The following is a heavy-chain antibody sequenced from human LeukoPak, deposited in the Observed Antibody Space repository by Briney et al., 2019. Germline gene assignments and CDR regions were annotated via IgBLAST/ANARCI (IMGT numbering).Heavy chain of an antibody. V-gene: IGHV3-11*01. CDR1: GFTFSDYY. CDR2: ISSSGSTI. J-gene: IGHJ6*02. CDR3: AKGGGYSGSYYDEDYYYGMDV. D-gene: IGHD1-26*01. Sequence: PGGSLRLSCAASGFTFSDYYMSWIRQAPGKGLEWVSYISSSGSTIYYADSVKGRFTISRDNAKNSLYLQMNSLRAEDTAVYYCAKGGGYSGSYYDEDYYYGMDVWGQGTTVTVSS.